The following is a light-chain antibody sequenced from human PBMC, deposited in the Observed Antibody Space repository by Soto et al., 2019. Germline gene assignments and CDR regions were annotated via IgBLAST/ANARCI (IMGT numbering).Light chain of an antibody. Sequence: QSVLTQPASVSGSPGQSITISCTGTSSDVGGYNYVSWYQQHPGKAPKLMIYEVANRPSGVSIRFSGSKSGNTASLIISGLQAEDEADYYCSSYTNSSTLNMIFGGGTQLTVL. J-gene: IGLJ2*01. CDR3: SSYTNSSTLNMI. CDR2: EVA. CDR1: SSDVGGYNY. V-gene: IGLV2-14*01.